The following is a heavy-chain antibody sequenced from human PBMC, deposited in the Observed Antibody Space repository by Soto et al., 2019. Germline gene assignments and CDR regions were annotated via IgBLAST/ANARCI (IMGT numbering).Heavy chain of an antibody. CDR2: ISGGGSNT. J-gene: IGHJ5*02. Sequence: PGGSLRLSCAASGFSFSHYAMSWVRQAPGKGLEWVSTISGGGSNTYDADSVKGRFTISRDNSNDTLYLQMNSLRAEDTAIYYCAKDRTNSGWPPRFDPWGQGTLVTVSS. D-gene: IGHD6-19*01. CDR1: GFSFSHYA. V-gene: IGHV3-23*01. CDR3: AKDRTNSGWPPRFDP.